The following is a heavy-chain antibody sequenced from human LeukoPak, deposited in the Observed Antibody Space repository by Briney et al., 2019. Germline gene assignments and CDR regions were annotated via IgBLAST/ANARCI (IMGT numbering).Heavy chain of an antibody. V-gene: IGHV1-2*02. J-gene: IGHJ6*04. CDR1: GYTFTGYY. CDR2: INPNSGGT. CDR3: ARDSTTGTTGFGMDV. Sequence: GASVKVSCKASGYTFTGYYMHWVRQAPGQGLEWMGWINPNSGGTNYAQKFQGRVTMTRDTSISTAYMELSRLRSDDTAVYYCARDSTTGTTGFGMDVWGKGTTVTVSS. D-gene: IGHD1-1*01.